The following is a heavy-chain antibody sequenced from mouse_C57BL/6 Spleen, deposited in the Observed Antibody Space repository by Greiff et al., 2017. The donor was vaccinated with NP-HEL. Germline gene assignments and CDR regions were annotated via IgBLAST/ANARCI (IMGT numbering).Heavy chain of an antibody. CDR3: AREAGSLRYYFDY. J-gene: IGHJ2*01. CDR1: GYAFSSSW. V-gene: IGHV1-82*01. D-gene: IGHD3-2*02. CDR2: IYPGDGDT. Sequence: QVQLKQSGPELVKPGASVKISCKASGYAFSSSWMNWVKQRPGQGLEWIGRIYPGDGDTNYNGKFKGKATLTADKSSSTAYMQLSSLTSEDSAVYFCAREAGSLRYYFDYWGQGTTLTVSS.